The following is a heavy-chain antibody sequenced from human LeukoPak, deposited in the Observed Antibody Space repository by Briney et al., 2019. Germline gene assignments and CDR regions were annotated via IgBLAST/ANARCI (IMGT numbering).Heavy chain of an antibody. CDR1: GGSVSSITYY. Sequence: PSETLSLTCTVSGGSVSSITYYWSWIRQPPGKGLEWIGYVYNSGSTNYNPSLKSRVTISVDTSKNQFSLKLSSVTAADTAVYYCARHEASRARLDYWGQGTLVTVSS. CDR3: ARHEASRARLDY. J-gene: IGHJ4*02. V-gene: IGHV4-61*01. CDR2: VYNSGST.